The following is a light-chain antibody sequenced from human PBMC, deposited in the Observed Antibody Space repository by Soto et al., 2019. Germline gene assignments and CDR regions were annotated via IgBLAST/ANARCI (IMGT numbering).Light chain of an antibody. Sequence: DIQMTQSPSSLSAFVGDSITITCQASQDIKNYLNWYQHNPGKPPKLLIYDAFKSDTGVPSRFSGSGSGTDFTFTINNLQPEDIATYFCQQYDSLPPTFGGGTRV. CDR3: QQYDSLPPT. CDR1: QDIKNY. V-gene: IGKV1-33*01. CDR2: DAF. J-gene: IGKJ4*01.